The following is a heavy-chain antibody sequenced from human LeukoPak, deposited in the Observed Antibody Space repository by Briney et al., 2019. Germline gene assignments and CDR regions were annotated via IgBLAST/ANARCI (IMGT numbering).Heavy chain of an antibody. Sequence: SETLSLTCTVSGGSISSGDYYWSWIRQPPGKGLEWIGYIYYSGSTNYNPSLKSRVTISVDTSKNQFSLKLSSVTAADTAVYYCARHISGWYHYFDYWGQGTLVTVSS. D-gene: IGHD6-19*01. J-gene: IGHJ4*02. CDR2: IYYSGST. V-gene: IGHV4-61*08. CDR3: ARHISGWYHYFDY. CDR1: GGSISSGDYY.